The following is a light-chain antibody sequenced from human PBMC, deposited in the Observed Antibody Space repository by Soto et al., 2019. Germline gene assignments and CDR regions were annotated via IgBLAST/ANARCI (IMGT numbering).Light chain of an antibody. V-gene: IGLV2-8*01. CDR1: RSDVGGYNY. Sequence: QSALTQPPSASGSPGHSVTISCTGTRSDVGGYNYVSWYQQHPGKAPKLMIYEVSNRPSGVPDRFSGSKSGNTASLTVSGLQTEDEADYYCSSYAATNNVIFGGGTKVTVL. CDR2: EVS. CDR3: SSYAATNNVI. J-gene: IGLJ2*01.